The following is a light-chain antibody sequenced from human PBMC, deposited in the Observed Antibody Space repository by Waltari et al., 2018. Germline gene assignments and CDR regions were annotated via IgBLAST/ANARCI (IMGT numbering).Light chain of an antibody. CDR2: AAS. J-gene: IGKJ1*01. V-gene: IGKV1-6*01. Sequence: AIQMTQSPSSLSASVGARVAITCRASQYIRNDLGWYQQKPGEAPKVLIHAASNLQSGVPSRCSGSGSGTDFTLTISSLQPEDFATYYCLQDYNYPRTFGQGTKVEIK. CDR3: LQDYNYPRT. CDR1: QYIRND.